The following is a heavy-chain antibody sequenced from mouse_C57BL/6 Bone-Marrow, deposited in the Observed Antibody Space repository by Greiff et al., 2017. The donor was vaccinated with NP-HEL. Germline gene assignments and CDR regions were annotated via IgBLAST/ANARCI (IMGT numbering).Heavy chain of an antibody. J-gene: IGHJ3*01. CDR1: GFSLTSYG. V-gene: IGHV2-5*01. D-gene: IGHD1-1*01. CDR3: AKHGSSYSSWFAY. CDR2: IWRGGST. Sequence: VQLQQSGPGLVQPSQSLSITCTVSGFSLTSYGVHWVRQSPGKGLEWLGVIWRGGSTDYNAAFMSRLSITKDNSKVQVFFKMNSLQADDTAIYYCAKHGSSYSSWFAYWGQGTLVTVSA.